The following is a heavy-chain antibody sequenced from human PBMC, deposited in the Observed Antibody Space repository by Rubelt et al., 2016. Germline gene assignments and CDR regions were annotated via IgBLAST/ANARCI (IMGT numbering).Heavy chain of an antibody. CDR2: ISGSGGST. J-gene: IGHJ4*02. D-gene: IGHD4-17*01. CDR3: AKDQATVTPYYFDY. Sequence: EVQLLESGGGLVQPGGSLRLSCAASGFTFSSYAMSWVRQAPGKGLEWVSAISGSGGSTYYADSVKGRLTNSRDNSKNMLYLQRNSLRAEDTVVYYCAKDQATVTPYYFDYWGQGTLVTVSS. V-gene: IGHV3-23*01. CDR1: GFTFSSYA.